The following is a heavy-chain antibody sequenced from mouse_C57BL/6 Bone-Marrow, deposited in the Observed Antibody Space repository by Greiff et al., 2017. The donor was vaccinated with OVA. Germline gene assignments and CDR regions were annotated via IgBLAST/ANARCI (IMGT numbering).Heavy chain of an antibody. V-gene: IGHV1-54*01. CDR1: GYAFTNYL. D-gene: IGHD1-3*01. CDR3: ARSGSTPSRGYFEG. CDR2: INPGSGGT. Sequence: QVQLQQSGAELVRPGTSVKVSCKASGYAFTNYLIEWVKQRPGQGLEWIGVINPGSGGTNYNEKFKGKATLTADKSSSTAYMQLSSLTSEDSAVYVCARSGSTPSRGYFEGWGTGATVTVSS. J-gene: IGHJ1*03.